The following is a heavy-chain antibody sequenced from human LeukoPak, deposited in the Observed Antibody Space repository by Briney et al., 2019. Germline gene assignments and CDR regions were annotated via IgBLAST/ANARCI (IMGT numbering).Heavy chain of an antibody. CDR2: IYHSGST. J-gene: IGHJ4*02. CDR1: GGSISSGGYY. V-gene: IGHV4-30-2*01. D-gene: IGHD3-22*01. CDR3: ARGAPYYDY. Sequence: PSQTLSLTCTVSGGSISSGGYYWSWIRQPPGKGLEWIGYIYHSGSTYYNPSLKSRVTILVDRSKNQFSLKLSSVTAADTAVYYCARGAPYYDYWGQGTLVTVSS.